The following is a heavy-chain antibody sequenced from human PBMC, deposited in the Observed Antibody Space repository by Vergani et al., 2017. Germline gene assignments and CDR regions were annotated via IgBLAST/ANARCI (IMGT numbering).Heavy chain of an antibody. CDR2: IYTSGST. Sequence: QLQLHKSGPGLVKPSETLSLTCTLSGTSVSSGTHYWNWIRQPADKTLEWIGRIYTSGSTDYNPTLRSRITLSLVRSTNQVSLKVSSVTAADTAVYFCARDTAVADDVFDLWGQGTLVSVSA. D-gene: IGHD6-19*01. V-gene: IGHV4-61*02. J-gene: IGHJ3*01. CDR1: GTSVSSGTHY. CDR3: ARDTAVADDVFDL.